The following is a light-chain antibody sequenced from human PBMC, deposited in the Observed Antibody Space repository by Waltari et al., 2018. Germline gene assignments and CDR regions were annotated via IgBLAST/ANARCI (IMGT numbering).Light chain of an antibody. J-gene: IGKJ1*01. CDR1: QSISSW. CDR3: QQYNSYPWT. CDR2: KAS. Sequence: DIQMTQSPSTLSASIGDRVTITCRASQSISSWLAWYQQKPGKAPKLLIYKASNLESVVPSRFSGSGSGTEFTLTISSLQPDDFATYHCQQYNSYPWTFGQGTKVEIK. V-gene: IGKV1-5*03.